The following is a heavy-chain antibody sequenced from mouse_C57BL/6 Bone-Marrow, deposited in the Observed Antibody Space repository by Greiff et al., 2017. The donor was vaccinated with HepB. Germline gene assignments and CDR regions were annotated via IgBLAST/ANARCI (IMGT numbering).Heavy chain of an antibody. J-gene: IGHJ4*01. CDR2: INPNYGTT. CDR3: ARSGTAQAPAMDY. D-gene: IGHD3-2*02. CDR1: GYSFTDYN. Sequence: VQLKESGPELVKPGASVKISCKASGYSFTDYNMNWVKQSNGKSLEWIGVINPNYGTTSYNQKFKGKATLTVDQSSSTAYMQLNSLTSEDSAVYYCARSGTAQAPAMDYWGQGTSVTVSS. V-gene: IGHV1-39*01.